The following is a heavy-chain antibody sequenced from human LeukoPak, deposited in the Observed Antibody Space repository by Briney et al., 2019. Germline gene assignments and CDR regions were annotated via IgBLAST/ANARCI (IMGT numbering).Heavy chain of an antibody. CDR2: THYSGST. Sequence: SETLSLTCTVSGGSISSHYWSWIRQPPGKGLEWIGYTHYSGSTNYNPSLKSRVTISVDTSKNQLSLKLTSMTAADTAVYYCARELGATVVNYGMDVWGQGTTVTVSS. D-gene: IGHD4-23*01. J-gene: IGHJ6*02. CDR1: GGSISSHY. V-gene: IGHV4-59*11. CDR3: ARELGATVVNYGMDV.